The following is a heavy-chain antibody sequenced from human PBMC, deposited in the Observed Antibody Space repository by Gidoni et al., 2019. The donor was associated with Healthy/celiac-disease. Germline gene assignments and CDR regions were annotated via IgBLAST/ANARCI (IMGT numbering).Heavy chain of an antibody. V-gene: IGHV3-15*07. CDR2: IKGKTDGGTT. J-gene: IGHJ4*02. CDR3: TTLEFSTSWFVGH. Sequence: DVQLVESGGGLVKPGGSVRLSCAASGFTFSNTWMNWVRQAPGKGLEWVGRIKGKTDGGTTNYAAPVKDRFTILRDDSKNTLYLQMNSLQAEDTAVYYCTTLEFSTSWFVGHWGQGALVTVSS. CDR1: GFTFSNTW. D-gene: IGHD6-13*01.